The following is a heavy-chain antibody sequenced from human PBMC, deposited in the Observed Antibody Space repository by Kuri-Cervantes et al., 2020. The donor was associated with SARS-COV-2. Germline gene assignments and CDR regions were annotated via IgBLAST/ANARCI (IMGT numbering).Heavy chain of an antibody. J-gene: IGHJ6*03. Sequence: ASVKVSCKASGYTFTSYAMHWVRQAPGQGLEWMGWINTNTGNPTYAQGFTGRFVFSLDTSVSTAYLQISSLKAEDTAVYYCARDHKQLVRNYYYYMDVWGKGTTVTVSS. V-gene: IGHV7-4-1*02. CDR3: ARDHKQLVRNYYYYMDV. CDR2: INTNTGNP. D-gene: IGHD6-6*01. CDR1: GYTFTSYA.